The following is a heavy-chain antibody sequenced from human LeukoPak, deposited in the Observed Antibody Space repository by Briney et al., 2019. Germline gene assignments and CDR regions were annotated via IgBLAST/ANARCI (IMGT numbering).Heavy chain of an antibody. Sequence: GGSLRLSCAASGFTFDDYAMHWVRQAPGKGLEWVSGISLNSGSIGYADSVKGRFTISRDNAKNSLYLQMNSLRAEDTALYYCAKGSRYAAGTFDYWGQGTLVTVSS. CDR2: ISLNSGSI. J-gene: IGHJ4*02. D-gene: IGHD1-14*01. CDR1: GFTFDDYA. CDR3: AKGSRYAAGTFDY. V-gene: IGHV3-9*01.